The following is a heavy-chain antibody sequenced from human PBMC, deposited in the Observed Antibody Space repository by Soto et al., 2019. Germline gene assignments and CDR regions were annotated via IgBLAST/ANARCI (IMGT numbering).Heavy chain of an antibody. V-gene: IGHV4-59*08. Sequence: PSETLSLTCTVSGGSISSYYWSWIRQPPGKGLEWIGYIYYSGSTNYNPSLKSRVTISVDTSKNQFSLKLSSVTAADTAVYYCARHETGEEGIHYYYYYGMDVWGQGTTVTVSS. J-gene: IGHJ6*02. CDR3: ARHETGEEGIHYYYYYGMDV. CDR1: GGSISSYY. D-gene: IGHD2-8*02. CDR2: IYYSGST.